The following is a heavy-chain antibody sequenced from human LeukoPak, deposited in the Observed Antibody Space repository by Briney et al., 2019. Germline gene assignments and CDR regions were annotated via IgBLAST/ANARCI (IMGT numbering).Heavy chain of an antibody. CDR2: IIPIFGTA. Sequence: SVKVSCKASGGTFSSYAISWVRQAPGQGLEWMGGIIPIFGTANYAQKFQGRVTITADKSTSTAYMELSSLRSEDTAVYYCARGSGTGGGSDNYYYYGMDVWGQGTTVTVSS. CDR3: ARGSGTGGGSDNYYYYGMDV. J-gene: IGHJ6*02. D-gene: IGHD3-16*01. CDR1: GGTFSSYA. V-gene: IGHV1-69*06.